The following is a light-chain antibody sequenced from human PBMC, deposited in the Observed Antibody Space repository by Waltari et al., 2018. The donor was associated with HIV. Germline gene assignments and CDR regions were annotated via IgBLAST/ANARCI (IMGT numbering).Light chain of an antibody. Sequence: DIQMTQYPSSLSASVGDRVTITCRASQSISSYLNWYQQKPGTAPKLLIYAASSLQSGVPSRFSGSGSGTDFTLTINSLQPEDFATYYCQQSYSTPPYTFGQGTKLEIK. CDR2: AAS. CDR3: QQSYSTPPYT. CDR1: QSISSY. V-gene: IGKV1-39*01. J-gene: IGKJ2*01.